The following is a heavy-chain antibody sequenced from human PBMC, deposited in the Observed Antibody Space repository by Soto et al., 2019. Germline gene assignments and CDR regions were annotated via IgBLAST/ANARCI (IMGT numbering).Heavy chain of an antibody. CDR2: INHSGST. V-gene: IGHV4-34*01. CDR1: GGSFSGYY. J-gene: IGHJ5*02. D-gene: IGHD3-10*01. Sequence: QVQLQQWGAGLLKPSETLSLTCAVYGGSFSGYYWSWIRQPPGKGLEWIGEINHSGSTNYNPSLKSRVTISADTSKNQFSLKLSSVTAADTAVYYCARRARITMVRGVRNWFDPWGQGTLVTVSS. CDR3: ARRARITMVRGVRNWFDP.